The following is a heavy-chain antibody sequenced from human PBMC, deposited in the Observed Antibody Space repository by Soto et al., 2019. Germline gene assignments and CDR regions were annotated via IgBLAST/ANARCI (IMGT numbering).Heavy chain of an antibody. J-gene: IGHJ6*03. CDR2: ISAYNGNT. Sequence: ASVKVSCKASGYTFTSYGISWVRQAPGQGLEWMGWISAYNGNTNYAQKLQGRVTMTTDTSTSTAYMELRSLRSDDTAVYYCARAFNDADPSYYYSMDVWGKGTTVTVSS. CDR1: GYTFTSYG. CDR3: ARAFNDADPSYYYSMDV. D-gene: IGHD1-1*01. V-gene: IGHV1-18*01.